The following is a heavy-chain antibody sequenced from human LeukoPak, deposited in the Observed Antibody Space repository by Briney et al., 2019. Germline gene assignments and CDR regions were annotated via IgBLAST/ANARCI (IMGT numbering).Heavy chain of an antibody. CDR1: GFTFSSYW. V-gene: IGHV3-7*01. D-gene: IGHD5-18*01. CDR3: ARGQGYSYGQTFDY. Sequence: GGSLRLSCAASGFTFSSYWMSWVRQAPGKGLEWVATIRQDGSEKYYVDSVKGRFTISRDNAKNSLYLQMNSLRAEDTAVYYCARGQGYSYGQTFDYWGQGTLVTVSS. CDR2: IRQDGSEK. J-gene: IGHJ4*02.